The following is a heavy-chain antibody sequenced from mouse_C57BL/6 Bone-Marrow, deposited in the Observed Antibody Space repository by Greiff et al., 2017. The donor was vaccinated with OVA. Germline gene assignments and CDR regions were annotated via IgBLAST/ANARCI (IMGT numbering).Heavy chain of an antibody. CDR2: ISNGGGST. CDR1: GFTFSDYY. Sequence: EVKVVESGGGLVQPGGSLKLSCAASGFTFSDYYMYWVRQTPEKRLEWVAYISNGGGSTYYPDTVKGRFTISRDNAKNTLYLQMSRLKSEDTAMYYCARQITTVEDWYFDVWGTGTTVTVSS. V-gene: IGHV5-12*01. J-gene: IGHJ1*03. D-gene: IGHD1-1*01. CDR3: ARQITTVEDWYFDV.